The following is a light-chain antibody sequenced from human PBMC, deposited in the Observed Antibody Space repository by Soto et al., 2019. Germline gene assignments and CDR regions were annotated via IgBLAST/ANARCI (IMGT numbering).Light chain of an antibody. CDR1: TSDVGAYNY. CDR3: SSKTSSSSPFV. J-gene: IGLJ1*01. Sequence: QSVLTQPASVSGSPGQSITISCTGSTSDVGAYNYVSWYKHHPGQAPQLMIYEVSNRPSGVSNRFSGSKSGNTAYLTISGLRADDEGDYYCSSKTSSSSPFVFGTGTKLTVL. V-gene: IGLV2-14*01. CDR2: EVS.